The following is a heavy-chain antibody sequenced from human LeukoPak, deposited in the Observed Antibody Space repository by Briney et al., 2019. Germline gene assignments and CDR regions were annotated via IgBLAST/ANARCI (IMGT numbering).Heavy chain of an antibody. J-gene: IGHJ6*03. V-gene: IGHV3-48*04. Sequence: GGSLRLSCAASGFTFSSYSMNWVRQAPGKGLEWVSYISSSSTIYYADSVKGRFTISRDNAKNSLYLQVNSLRAEDTAVYYCARGRMDVWGKGTTVTVSS. CDR1: GFTFSSYS. CDR3: ARGRMDV. CDR2: ISSSSTI.